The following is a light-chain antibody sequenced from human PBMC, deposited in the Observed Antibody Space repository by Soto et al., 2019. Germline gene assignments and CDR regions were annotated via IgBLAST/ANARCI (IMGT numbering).Light chain of an antibody. Sequence: DIQLTQSPSFLSASVGDRVTITCRASQGINDYLAWYQQKPGKAPKLLIYAASTWQSEVPSRFSGSASGTEFTLTISSLQPEDFATYYCQQFNVYPRTFGGGTKVEIK. CDR1: QGINDY. J-gene: IGKJ4*01. CDR3: QQFNVYPRT. V-gene: IGKV1-9*01. CDR2: AAS.